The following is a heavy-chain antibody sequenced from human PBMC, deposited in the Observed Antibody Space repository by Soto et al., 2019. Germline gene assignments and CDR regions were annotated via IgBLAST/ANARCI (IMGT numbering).Heavy chain of an antibody. V-gene: IGHV5-10-1*01. J-gene: IGHJ6*02. D-gene: IGHD4-17*01. CDR2: IDPSDSYT. Sequence: PGESLKISCKGSGYSFTSYWISWVRQMPGKGPEWMGRIDPSDSYTNSSPSFQGHVTISADKSISTAYLQWSSLKASDTAMYYCASGGSGTVTSFPLYYYSYGMDVWGQGTTVTVSS. CDR1: GYSFTSYW. CDR3: ASGGSGTVTSFPLYYYSYGMDV.